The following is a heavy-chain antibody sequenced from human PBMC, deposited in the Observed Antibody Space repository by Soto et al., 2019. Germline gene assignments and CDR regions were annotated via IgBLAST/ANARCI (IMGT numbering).Heavy chain of an antibody. J-gene: IGHJ6*02. V-gene: IGHV3-73*01. CDR1: GFTFSGSA. D-gene: IGHD1-1*01. CDR2: IRSKANSYAT. Sequence: GSLRLSCAASGFTFSGSAMHWVRQASGKGLEWVGRIRSKANSYATAYAASVKGRFTISRDDSKNTAYLQMNSLKTEDTAVYYCTNLRSDYYYYYGMDVWGQGTTVTVSS. CDR3: TNLRSDYYYYYGMDV.